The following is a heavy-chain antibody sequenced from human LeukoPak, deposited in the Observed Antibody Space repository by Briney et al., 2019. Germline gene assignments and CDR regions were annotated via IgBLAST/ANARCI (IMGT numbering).Heavy chain of an antibody. CDR1: GGTFSSYA. CDR2: IIPILGIA. Sequence: SVKVSCKASGGTFSSYAISWVRQAPGQGLEWMGRIIPILGIANYAQKFQGRVTITADKSTSTAYMELSSLRSEDTAVYYCAGVTDYDSSGYARRGMDVWGQGTTVTVSS. J-gene: IGHJ6*02. V-gene: IGHV1-69*04. CDR3: AGVTDYDSSGYARRGMDV. D-gene: IGHD3-22*01.